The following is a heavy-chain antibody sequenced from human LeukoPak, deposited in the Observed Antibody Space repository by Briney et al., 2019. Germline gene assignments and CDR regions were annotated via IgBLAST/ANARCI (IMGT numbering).Heavy chain of an antibody. Sequence: GGSLRLSCAASGFTFSSYYMHWVRQAPGKGLVWVSRINSDGSSTSYADSVKGRFTISRDNSRNTLYLQMNSLRAEDTAVYYCAKDGVWIGEKKANMDIWGKGTTV. D-gene: IGHD3-10*01. CDR1: GFTFSSYY. CDR2: INSDGSST. V-gene: IGHV3-74*01. CDR3: AKDGVWIGEKKANMDI. J-gene: IGHJ6*03.